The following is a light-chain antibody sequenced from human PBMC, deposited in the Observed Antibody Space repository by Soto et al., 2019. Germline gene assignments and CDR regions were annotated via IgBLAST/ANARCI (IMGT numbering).Light chain of an antibody. CDR3: QQYSAYPYT. V-gene: IGKV1-5*01. J-gene: IGKJ2*01. CDR1: QSISHW. CDR2: DAS. Sequence: DIQMTQSPSTLSAFVGDTVTITCRASQSISHWLAWYQQRPGRAPKLLIYDASSLESGVPSRFSGSGSGTEFTLTISSLQPDYFATYYCQQYSAYPYTFGQGTKLEIK.